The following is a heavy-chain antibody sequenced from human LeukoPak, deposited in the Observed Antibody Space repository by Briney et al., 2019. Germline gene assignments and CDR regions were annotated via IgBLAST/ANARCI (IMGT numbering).Heavy chain of an antibody. CDR3: ATGLVFGVVIDY. V-gene: IGHV1-24*01. J-gene: IGHJ4*02. CDR1: GYTLTELS. D-gene: IGHD3-3*01. Sequence: ASVKVSCKVSGYTLTELSMHWVRQAPGKGLEWMGGFDPEGGETIYAQKFQGGVTMTEDTSTDTAYMELSSLRSEDTAVYYCATGLVFGVVIDYWGQGTLVTVSS. CDR2: FDPEGGET.